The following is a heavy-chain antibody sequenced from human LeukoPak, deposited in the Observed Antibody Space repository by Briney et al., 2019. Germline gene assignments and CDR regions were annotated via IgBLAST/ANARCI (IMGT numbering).Heavy chain of an antibody. D-gene: IGHD2-2*01. CDR1: GFTFSDYY. CDR2: ISSSSSYT. V-gene: IGHV3-11*06. Sequence: GGSLRLSCAASGFTFSDYYMSWIRQAPGKGLEWVSYISSSSSYTNYADSVKGRFTISRDNAKNSPYLQMNSLRAEDTAVYYCARDERGYCSSTSCLHDAFDIWGQGTMVTVSS. J-gene: IGHJ3*02. CDR3: ARDERGYCSSTSCLHDAFDI.